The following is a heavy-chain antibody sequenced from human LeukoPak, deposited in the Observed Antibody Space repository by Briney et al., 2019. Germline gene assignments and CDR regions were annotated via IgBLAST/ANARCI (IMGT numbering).Heavy chain of an antibody. J-gene: IGHJ4*02. D-gene: IGHD1-1*01. V-gene: IGHV3-33*01. Sequence: GRSLTLSCAASEFTFTTYGMHWVRQAPGKGLEWVAFIYYDGSNIYYADYVKGRFTISRDISKTTLYLQMDSLRAEDTAIYYCARDWKTNSFDYWGQGTLVTVSS. CDR2: IYYDGSNI. CDR1: EFTFTTYG. CDR3: ARDWKTNSFDY.